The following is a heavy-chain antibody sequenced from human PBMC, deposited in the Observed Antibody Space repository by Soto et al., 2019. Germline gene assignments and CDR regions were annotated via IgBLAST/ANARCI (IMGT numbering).Heavy chain of an antibody. CDR1: GYTFTSYD. CDR2: MNPNSGNT. V-gene: IGHV1-8*01. D-gene: IGHD3-3*01. J-gene: IGHJ6*03. Sequence: ASVKVSCKASGYTFTSYDINWVRQATGQGLEWMGWMNPNSGNTGYAQKFQGRVTMTRNTSISTAYMELSSLRSEDTAVYYCARGQDFWSGYYYMDVWGKGTTVTVSS. CDR3: ARGQDFWSGYYYMDV.